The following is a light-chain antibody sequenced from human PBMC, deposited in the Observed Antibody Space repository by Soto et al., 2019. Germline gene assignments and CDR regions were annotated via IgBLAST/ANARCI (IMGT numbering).Light chain of an antibody. J-gene: IGLJ3*02. Sequence: QSVLTQPPLVSGAPGQRVTISCTGSSSNIGAGYDVQWYQQLPGTAPKLLIHGDTKRPSGVPDRFSGSKSGTSASLAITGLQAEDEADYYCQSYDSSLSVWVFGGGTKLTVL. CDR1: SSNIGAGYD. CDR2: GDT. V-gene: IGLV1-40*01. CDR3: QSYDSSLSVWV.